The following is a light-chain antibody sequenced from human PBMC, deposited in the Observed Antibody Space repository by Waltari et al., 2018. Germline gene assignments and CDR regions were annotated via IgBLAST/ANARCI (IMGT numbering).Light chain of an antibody. Sequence: DIQITQSPSSRSASVGDSGTITCRAIQSISNWLAWYQQKPGKAPILLIYKASILKSGVPSRFSGSGSGTQFTLTISSLQPDDFATYYCQQYNTYSSFGQGTKLQIK. CDR3: QQYNTYSS. CDR2: KAS. V-gene: IGKV1-5*03. J-gene: IGKJ2*01. CDR1: QSISNW.